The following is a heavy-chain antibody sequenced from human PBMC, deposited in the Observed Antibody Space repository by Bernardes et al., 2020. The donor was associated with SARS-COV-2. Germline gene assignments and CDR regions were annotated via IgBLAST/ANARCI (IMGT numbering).Heavy chain of an antibody. CDR3: ACGGSCYFDY. D-gene: IGHD2-15*01. J-gene: IGHJ4*02. CDR2: ISSSSTI. CDR1: GFTFSHYN. Sequence: GYLRRSCAASGFTFSHYNMNWVRPAPGNGLEWVSFISSSSTIYYADSVKGRFTVSRDNAKNSLYLQMNSLRDEDTAVYYCACGGSCYFDYWGQGTLVTVSS. V-gene: IGHV3-48*02.